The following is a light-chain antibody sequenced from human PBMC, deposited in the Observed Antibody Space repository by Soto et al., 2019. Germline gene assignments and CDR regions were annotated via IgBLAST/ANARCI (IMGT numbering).Light chain of an antibody. CDR3: QSYDSRLSDWV. CDR1: NSNIGAGYD. V-gene: IGLV1-40*01. J-gene: IGLJ3*02. Sequence: QSVLTQPPSVSGAPGQRVTISCTGNNSNIGAGYDVHWYQQHPGKAPKLLIYGNINRPSGVPDRFSGSKSGTSASLAITGLQAEDEADLYCQSYDSRLSDWVFGGGTKLTV. CDR2: GNI.